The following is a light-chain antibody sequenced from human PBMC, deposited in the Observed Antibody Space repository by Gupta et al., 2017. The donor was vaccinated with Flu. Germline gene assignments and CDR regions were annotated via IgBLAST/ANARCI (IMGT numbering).Light chain of an antibody. J-gene: IGKJ5*01. CDR2: DAS. CDR3: QQRSNWPPVT. Sequence: EIVLTHAPATLSLSPGEKTTLYCRASQRVSSYLAWYQQKPGQAPRLLINDASYRATGIPARFSGSGSGTAFSLTISSLEPEDFAVYYCQQRSNWPPVTFGQGTRLEIK. V-gene: IGKV3-11*01. CDR1: QRVSSY.